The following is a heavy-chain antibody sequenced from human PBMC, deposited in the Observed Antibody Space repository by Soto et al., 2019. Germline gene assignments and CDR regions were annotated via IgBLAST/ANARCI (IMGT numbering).Heavy chain of an antibody. CDR3: ARRGVGYTVTPRYYYYYMDV. CDR2: INAGNGNT. J-gene: IGHJ6*03. V-gene: IGHV1-3*01. CDR1: GYTFTSYA. D-gene: IGHD4-4*01. Sequence: ASVKVSCKASGYTFTSYAMHWVRQAPGQRLEWMGWINAGNGNTKYSQKFQGRVTITRDTSASTAYMELSSLRSEDTAVYYCARRGVGYTVTPRYYYYYMDVWGKGTTVTVSS.